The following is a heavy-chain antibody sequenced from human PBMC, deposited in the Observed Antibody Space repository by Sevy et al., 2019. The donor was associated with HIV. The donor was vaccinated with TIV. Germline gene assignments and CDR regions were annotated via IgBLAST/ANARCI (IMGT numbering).Heavy chain of an antibody. CDR1: GDSVSTSTKF. CDR3: AGTQDGVGSAQGDSTSYPYAGDHYFDR. D-gene: IGHD6-13*01. Sequence: SETLSLTCTVSGDSVSTSTKFWGWIRQPPGKGLEWIGSIHLTLSTFYNPSLKSRVIISEETSKNQFSLRRSSVTAADTAVYYCAGTQDGVGSAQGDSTSYPYAGDHYFDRWGRGTLVTVSS. J-gene: IGHJ4*02. CDR2: IHLTLST. V-gene: IGHV4-39*01.